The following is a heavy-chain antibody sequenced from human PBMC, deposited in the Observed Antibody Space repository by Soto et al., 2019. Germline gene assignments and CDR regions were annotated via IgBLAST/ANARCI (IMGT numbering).Heavy chain of an antibody. CDR3: AKDRGDIVVVVAAIAASFDY. CDR2: ISGSGGST. CDR1: GFTFSSYA. D-gene: IGHD2-15*01. J-gene: IGHJ4*02. V-gene: IGHV3-23*01. Sequence: GGSLRLSCAASGFTFSSYAMSWVRQAPGKGLEWVSAISGSGGSTYYADSVKGRFTISRDNSKNTLYLQMNSLRAEDTAVYYCAKDRGDIVVVVAAIAASFDYWGQGTLVTVSS.